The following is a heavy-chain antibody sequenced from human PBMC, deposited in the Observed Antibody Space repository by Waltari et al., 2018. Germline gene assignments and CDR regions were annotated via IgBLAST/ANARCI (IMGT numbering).Heavy chain of an antibody. CDR1: GGSISSRSYY. J-gene: IGHJ4*02. Sequence: QLQLQESGPGLVKPSETLSITCTVSGGSISSRSYYWGWIRPPPGKGLEWIGSIYYSGSTYYNPSLKSRVTISVDTSKNQFSLKLSSVTAADTAVYYCARLYCSGGSCYFDYWGQGTLVTVSS. D-gene: IGHD2-15*01. V-gene: IGHV4-39*01. CDR2: IYYSGST. CDR3: ARLYCSGGSCYFDY.